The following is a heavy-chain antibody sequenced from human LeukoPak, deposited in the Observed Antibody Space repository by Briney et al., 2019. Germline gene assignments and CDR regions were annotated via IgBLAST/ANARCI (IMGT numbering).Heavy chain of an antibody. CDR1: GSYITSDGFY. J-gene: IGHJ4*02. Sequence: ASETLSLTCNVSGSYITSDGFYWSWIRQPAGKGLEWIGRIYSSGTTTYNPSPQSRVTIAVDTSKNQFSLTVNSVTAADTAKYFCARESTAAAADYWGQGTLVTVSS. D-gene: IGHD6-13*01. CDR2: IYSSGTT. V-gene: IGHV4-61*02. CDR3: ARESTAAAADY.